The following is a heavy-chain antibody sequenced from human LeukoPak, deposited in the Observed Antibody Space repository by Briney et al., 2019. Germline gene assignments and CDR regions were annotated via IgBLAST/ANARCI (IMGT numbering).Heavy chain of an antibody. CDR3: ARALGSPLDY. V-gene: IGHV3-74*01. CDR2: INSDGSIT. D-gene: IGHD1-26*01. J-gene: IGHJ4*02. Sequence: GGSLRLSCEASGFTFSTSWMHWVRQAPGKGLVWVSRINSDGSITTYADSVKGRFTISRDNAKNTLYLQMNSLRAEDTAVYYCARALGSPLDYWGQGTLVTVSS. CDR1: GFTFSTSW.